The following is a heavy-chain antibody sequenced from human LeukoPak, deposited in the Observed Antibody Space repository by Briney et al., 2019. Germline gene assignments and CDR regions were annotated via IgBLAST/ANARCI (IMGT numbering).Heavy chain of an antibody. CDR1: GFTFSDYW. CDR2: IKVDGSEK. D-gene: IGHD2-21*01. CDR3: VRDATRGGDLDH. V-gene: IGHV3-7*01. J-gene: IGHJ5*02. Sequence: GGSLRLSCAASGFTFSDYWMMWGRQAPGKGLEWVAQIKVDGSEKYYVDSVRGRFTISRDNAKNSLDLQMNTLRVEDTAVYYCVRDATRGGDLDHWGQGTLVTVSS.